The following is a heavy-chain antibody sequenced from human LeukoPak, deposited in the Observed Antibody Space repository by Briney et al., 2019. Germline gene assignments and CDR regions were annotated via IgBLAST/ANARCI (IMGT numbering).Heavy chain of an antibody. CDR3: ARGLKQLVIWLGGWFDP. V-gene: IGHV4-34*01. D-gene: IGHD6-6*01. Sequence: TSSETLSLTCAVYGGSFSGYYWSWIRQPPGKGLEWIGEINHSGSTNYNPSLKSRVTISVDTSMNQFSLKLSSVAAADTAVYYCARGLKQLVIWLGGWFDPWGQGTLVTVSS. J-gene: IGHJ5*02. CDR1: GGSFSGYY. CDR2: INHSGST.